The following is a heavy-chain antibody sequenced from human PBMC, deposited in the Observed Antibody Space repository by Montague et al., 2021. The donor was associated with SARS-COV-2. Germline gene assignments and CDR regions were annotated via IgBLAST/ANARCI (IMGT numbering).Heavy chain of an antibody. V-gene: IGHV3-23*01. Sequence: SLRLSCAASGFTFNSYATSWVRQAPGKGLEWVSTISGSGGSTYYADSVKGRFAISRDNSKNTLYLQMNSLRAEDTAVYYCAKGGQRGYFDYWGQGTLVTVSS. J-gene: IGHJ4*02. D-gene: IGHD2-2*01. CDR1: GFTFNSYA. CDR3: AKGGQRGYFDY. CDR2: ISGSGGST.